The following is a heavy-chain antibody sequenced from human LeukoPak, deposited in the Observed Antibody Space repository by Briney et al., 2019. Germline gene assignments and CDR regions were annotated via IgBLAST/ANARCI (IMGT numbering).Heavy chain of an antibody. CDR3: ARVQSRLSWFDP. V-gene: IGHV4-39*07. CDR2: IYYSGST. CDR1: GGSISSSSYY. J-gene: IGHJ5*02. Sequence: SETLSLTCTVSGGSISSSSYYWGWIRQPPGKGLEWIGSIYYSGSTYYNPSLRSRVTISVDTSKNQFSLRLGSVTAADTAVYYCARVQSRLSWFDPWGQGTLVTVSS.